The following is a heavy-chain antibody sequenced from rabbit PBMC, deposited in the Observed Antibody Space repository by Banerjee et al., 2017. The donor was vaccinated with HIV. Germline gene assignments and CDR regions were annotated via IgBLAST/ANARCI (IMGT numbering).Heavy chain of an antibody. D-gene: IGHD1-1*01. V-gene: IGHV1S45*01. CDR2: IYTISGST. Sequence: QEQLVESGGGLVQPGGSLTISCKASGIDFSSYYRMCWVRLAPGRGLELIACIYTISGSTWYASWAKGRFTISKTSSTTVTLQMTSLTAAATATYFCATYASSGVYISYYWNLWGQGTLVTVS. CDR1: GIDFSSYYR. CDR3: ATYASSGVYISYYWNL. J-gene: IGHJ4*01.